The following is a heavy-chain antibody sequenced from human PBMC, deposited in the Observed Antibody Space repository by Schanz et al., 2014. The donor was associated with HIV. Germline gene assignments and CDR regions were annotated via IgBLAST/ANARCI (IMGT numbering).Heavy chain of an antibody. Sequence: QVQLVQSGAEVQKPGSSVKVSCKASGGTFNSYAISWVRQAPGQGLEWMGGITPIFDTANYAQKFQGRVTITADESTSTAYMELSSLRSEDTAVYYCARGLVGGGFWGQGTLVTVSS. CDR3: ARGLVGGGF. J-gene: IGHJ4*02. CDR1: GGTFNSYA. CDR2: ITPIFDTA. D-gene: IGHD1-26*01. V-gene: IGHV1-69*01.